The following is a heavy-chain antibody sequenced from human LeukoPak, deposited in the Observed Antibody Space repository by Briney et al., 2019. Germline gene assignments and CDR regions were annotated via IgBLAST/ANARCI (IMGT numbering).Heavy chain of an antibody. Sequence: SETLSLTCIVSGGSISSPNYYWSWIRQPAGKRLEWICRIYASGSTHYNPSLNSRVTISVDTSTNQLSLRLSSVTAADTAVYYCAGAPAGSLDWLSPLDYWGQGTLVTVSS. CDR3: AGAPAGSLDWLSPLDY. CDR2: IYASGST. D-gene: IGHD5-12*01. J-gene: IGHJ4*02. V-gene: IGHV4-61*02. CDR1: GGSISSPNYY.